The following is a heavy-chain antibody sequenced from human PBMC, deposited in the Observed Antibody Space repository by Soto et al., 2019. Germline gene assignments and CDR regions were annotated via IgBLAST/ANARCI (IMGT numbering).Heavy chain of an antibody. CDR3: ARSRYYDTTGYYPFYYYYYGMDV. J-gene: IGHJ6*02. CDR1: GYSFTNYW. D-gene: IGHD3-22*01. Sequence: PGESLKTSCKGSGYSFTNYWIGWVRQMSGKGLELMGITFPGNSETRYSPSFQGHVTISADKSISTAYLQWSSLKASDTALYYCARSRYYDTTGYYPFYYYYYGMDVWGQGTTGTAP. CDR2: TFPGNSET. V-gene: IGHV5-51*01.